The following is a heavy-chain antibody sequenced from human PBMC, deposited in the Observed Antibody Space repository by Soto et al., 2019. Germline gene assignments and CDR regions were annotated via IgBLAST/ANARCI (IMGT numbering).Heavy chain of an antibody. D-gene: IGHD1-7*01. CDR1: GGSISSYY. CDR2: IYYSGST. Sequence: PSETLSLTCTVSGGSISSYYWSWIRQPPGKGLEWIGYIYYSGSTNYNPSLKSRVTISVDTSKNQFSLKLSSVTAADTAVYYCARDGEAGLELRYGMDVWGQGTTVTSP. CDR3: ARDGEAGLELRYGMDV. V-gene: IGHV4-59*01. J-gene: IGHJ6*02.